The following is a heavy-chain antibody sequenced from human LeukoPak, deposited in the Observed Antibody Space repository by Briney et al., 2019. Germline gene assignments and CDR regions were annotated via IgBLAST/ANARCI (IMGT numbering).Heavy chain of an antibody. J-gene: IGHJ4*02. Sequence: SETLSLTCTVSGASISSSSYYWGWIRQPPGKGLEWIGSIYYSGTTYYNPSLKSRVTISVDTSKNQFSLKLSSVTAADTAVCYCARAEEWELLVYWGQGTLVTVSS. D-gene: IGHD1-26*01. V-gene: IGHV4-39*01. CDR3: ARAEEWELLVY. CDR1: GASISSSSYY. CDR2: IYYSGTT.